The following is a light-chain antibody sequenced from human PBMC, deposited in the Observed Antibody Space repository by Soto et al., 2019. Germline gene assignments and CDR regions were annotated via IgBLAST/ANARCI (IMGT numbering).Light chain of an antibody. CDR3: QQYDRLPALS. CDR2: DAS. Sequence: FQLTQYPSSLSTFVGDRVTITCQASQDIKNFLNWYQQKPGKAPKLLIYDASNLETGVPSRFSGSGSGTDFTFTISSLQPEDIATYYCQQYDRLPALSFGGGTKVAIK. V-gene: IGKV1-33*01. J-gene: IGKJ4*01. CDR1: QDIKNF.